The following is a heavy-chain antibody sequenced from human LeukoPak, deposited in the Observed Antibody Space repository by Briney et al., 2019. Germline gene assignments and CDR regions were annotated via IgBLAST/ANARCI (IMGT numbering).Heavy chain of an antibody. D-gene: IGHD2-21*02. V-gene: IGHV1-2*02. J-gene: IGHJ4*02. Sequence: ASVKVSCKASGYTFTGYYMHWARQAPGQGLEWMGWINPNSGGTNYAQKFQGRVTMTRDTSISTAYMELSRLRSDDTAVYYCARSGGVTAIPDYWGQGTLVTVSS. CDR2: INPNSGGT. CDR3: ARSGGVTAIPDY. CDR1: GYTFTGYY.